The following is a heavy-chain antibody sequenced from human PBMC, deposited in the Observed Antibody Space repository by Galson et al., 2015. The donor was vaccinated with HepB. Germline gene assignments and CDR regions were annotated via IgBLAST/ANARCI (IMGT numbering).Heavy chain of an antibody. CDR3: ARTWDRGSGSTYHY. V-gene: IGHV1-69*10. CDR1: GGTFSSYA. Sequence: SVKVSCKASGGTFSSYAISWVRQAPGQGLEWMGGIIPIFGIANYAQKFQGRVTITADKSTSTAYMELSSLRSEDTAVYYCARTWDRGSGSTYHYWGQGTLVTVSS. CDR2: IIPIFGIA. J-gene: IGHJ4*02. D-gene: IGHD3-10*01.